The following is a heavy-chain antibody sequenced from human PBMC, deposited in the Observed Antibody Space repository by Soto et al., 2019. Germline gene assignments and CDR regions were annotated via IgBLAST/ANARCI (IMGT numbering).Heavy chain of an antibody. CDR3: ARGNRPIFGVPDPPYYYYGMDV. CDR1: GGTFSSYA. CDR2: IIPIFGTA. V-gene: IGHV1-69*06. Sequence: SVKVSCKASGGTFSSYAISWVRQAPGQGLEWMGGIIPIFGTANYAQKFQGRVTITVDKSTSTASMELTSLRSEDTAVYYCARGNRPIFGVPDPPYYYYGMDVWGQGTTVTVSS. J-gene: IGHJ6*02. D-gene: IGHD3-3*01.